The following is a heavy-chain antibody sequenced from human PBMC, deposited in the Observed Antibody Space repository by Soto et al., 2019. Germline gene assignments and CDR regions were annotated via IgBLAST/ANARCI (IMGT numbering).Heavy chain of an antibody. D-gene: IGHD2-8*01. CDR2: ILSDGSNK. CDR3: ARDVFQEDV. V-gene: IGHV3-30-3*01. J-gene: IGHJ6*02. Sequence: QVQLVESGGGVVQPGRALRLSCAASGFTFSSYAMHWVRQAPGKGLEWVAVILSDGSNKWYVDYVKGRFTISRDNSKNTLYLQMNSLRAEDTAVYYCARDVFQEDVRGQGTTVTVSS. CDR1: GFTFSSYA.